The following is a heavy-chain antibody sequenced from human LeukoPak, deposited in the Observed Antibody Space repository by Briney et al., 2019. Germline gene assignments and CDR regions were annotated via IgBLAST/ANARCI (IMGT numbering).Heavy chain of an antibody. J-gene: IGHJ6*02. CDR1: GXXXXXXX. CDR2: IXRGGXK. V-gene: IGHV3-66*01. D-gene: IGHD3-3*01. Sequence: GGSLRLSCAXXGXXXXXXXXXXXXXAXGXXLXXVXXIXRGGXKYXADSVKGRFTXARDNSKNTLYLQMNSLRNEDTAVYYCARDLEGREGPPYGMDVWGQGTTVSVSS. CDR3: ARDLEGREGPPYGMDV.